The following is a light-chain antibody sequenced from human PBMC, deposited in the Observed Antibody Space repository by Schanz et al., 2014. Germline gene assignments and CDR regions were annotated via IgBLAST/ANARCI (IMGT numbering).Light chain of an antibody. CDR2: DVD. J-gene: IGLJ3*02. V-gene: IGLV2-14*03. CDR1: ASDIGSYNY. CDR3: FSYAGRNTYV. Sequence: QSALTQPASVSGSPGQSITISCTGTASDIGSYNYVSWYQHHPARAPKLLIYDVDNRPSAVSTRFSGSKSGNTASLTISGLQAEDEADYYCFSYAGRNTYVFGGGTKLTVL.